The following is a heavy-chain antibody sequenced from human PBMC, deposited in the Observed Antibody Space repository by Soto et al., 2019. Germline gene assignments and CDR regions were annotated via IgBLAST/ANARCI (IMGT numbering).Heavy chain of an antibody. D-gene: IGHD3-16*01. CDR3: ARVGYYDYVWGNSDY. CDR1: GYSFTGYY. V-gene: IGHV1-2*02. CDR2: INPNSGGT. Sequence: GASVKVSCKASGYSFTGYYMHWVRQAPGQGLEWMGWINPNSGGTNYAQKFQGRVTMTRDTSISTAYMELSRLRSDDTAVYYCARVGYYDYVWGNSDYWGQGTLVTVSS. J-gene: IGHJ4*02.